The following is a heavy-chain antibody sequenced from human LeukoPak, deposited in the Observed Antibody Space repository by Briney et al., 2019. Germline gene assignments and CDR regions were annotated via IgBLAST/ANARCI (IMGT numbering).Heavy chain of an antibody. Sequence: GGSLRLSCAASGFTFDDYAMHWVRQAPGKGLEWVSGISWNSGSIGYADSVKGRFTISRDNAKNSLYLQMNSLRAEDTALYYCAKAAASSSWFQYYYYSYGMDVWGQGTTVTVSS. CDR1: GFTFDDYA. D-gene: IGHD6-13*01. V-gene: IGHV3-9*01. CDR3: AKAAASSSWFQYYYYSYGMDV. CDR2: ISWNSGSI. J-gene: IGHJ6*02.